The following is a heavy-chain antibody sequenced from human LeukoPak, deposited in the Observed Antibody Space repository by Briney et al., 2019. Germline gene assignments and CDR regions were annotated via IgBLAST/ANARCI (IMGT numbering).Heavy chain of an antibody. V-gene: IGHV3-21*01. CDR2: ISGSSAYI. J-gene: IGHJ4*02. CDR1: GFTFSIYT. CDR3: ARGLKSFDY. Sequence: GGSLRLSCAASGFTFSIYTMNWVRQAPGKGLEWVSSISGSSAYIYYADSVKGRFTISRDNAKNSLYLQMNSLRAEDTAVYYCARGLKSFDYWGQGTLVTVSS.